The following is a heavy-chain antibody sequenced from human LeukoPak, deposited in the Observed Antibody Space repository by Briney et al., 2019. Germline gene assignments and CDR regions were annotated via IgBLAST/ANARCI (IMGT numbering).Heavy chain of an antibody. V-gene: IGHV6-1*01. Sequence: SQTLSLTCAISGDSVSTYNAAWNWIRQSPSRGLEWLGRTYYRSKWYNDYAVSVASRITVNSDTSKNQFSLQLNSVTPDDTAVYYCVRTYCGGENCYHFDYWGRGTLVTVSS. CDR2: TYYRSKWYN. CDR3: VRTYCGGENCYHFDY. CDR1: GDSVSTYNAA. D-gene: IGHD2-21*01. J-gene: IGHJ4*02.